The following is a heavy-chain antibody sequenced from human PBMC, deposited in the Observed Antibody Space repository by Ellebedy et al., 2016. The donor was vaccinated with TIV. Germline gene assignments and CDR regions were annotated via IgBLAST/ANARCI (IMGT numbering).Heavy chain of an antibody. CDR1: GYSFPSYC. CDR2: IDPRDSYT. Sequence: KVSCKGSGYSFPSYCIGWVRQMPGKGLEWMGKIDPRDSYTNYSPSFQGHVTISTDRSISTAYLQWSSLKASDTAMYFCATSSYNSGSYPRYDYWGQGTLVTVSS. D-gene: IGHD3-10*01. CDR3: ATSSYNSGSYPRYDY. J-gene: IGHJ4*02. V-gene: IGHV5-10-1*01.